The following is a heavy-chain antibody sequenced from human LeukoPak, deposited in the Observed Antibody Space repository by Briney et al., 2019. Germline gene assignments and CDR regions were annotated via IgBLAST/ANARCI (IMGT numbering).Heavy chain of an antibody. V-gene: IGHV1-18*04. CDR1: GYTFTSYG. J-gene: IGHJ5*02. CDR2: ISAYNGNT. D-gene: IGHD3-22*01. Sequence: ASVKVSYKASGYTFTSYGISWVRQAPGQGLEWMGWISAYNGNTNYAQKLQGRVTMTTDTSTSTAYMELRSLRSDDTAVYYCARDEGYYYDSSGYLIDPWGQGTLVTVSS. CDR3: ARDEGYYYDSSGYLIDP.